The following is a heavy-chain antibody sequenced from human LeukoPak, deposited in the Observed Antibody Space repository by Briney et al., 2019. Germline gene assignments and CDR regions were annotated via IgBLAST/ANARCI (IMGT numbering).Heavy chain of an antibody. Sequence: ASVKVSCKASGGTFSSYAISWVRQAPGQGLEWMGRIIPIFGTANYAQKFQGRVTITTDESTSTAYMELSSLRSEDTAVYYCARVMDSSGWYSDYWGQGTLVTVSS. D-gene: IGHD6-19*01. CDR2: IIPIFGTA. CDR3: ARVMDSSGWYSDY. J-gene: IGHJ4*02. V-gene: IGHV1-69*05. CDR1: GGTFSSYA.